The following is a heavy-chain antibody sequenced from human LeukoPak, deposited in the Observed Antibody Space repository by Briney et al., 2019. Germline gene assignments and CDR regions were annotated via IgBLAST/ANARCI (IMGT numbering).Heavy chain of an antibody. D-gene: IGHD3-16*01. Sequence: GGSLRLSCAASGFTVSNSYMGWVRQAPGKGLEWVSVIYSGGSTYYAGSVKGRFTISRDKSKNTLYLQMNSLKAEDTAMYYCTRDLSYAYEGDYWGQGTLVTVSS. J-gene: IGHJ4*02. CDR1: GFTVSNSY. V-gene: IGHV3-66*01. CDR3: TRDLSYAYEGDY. CDR2: IYSGGST.